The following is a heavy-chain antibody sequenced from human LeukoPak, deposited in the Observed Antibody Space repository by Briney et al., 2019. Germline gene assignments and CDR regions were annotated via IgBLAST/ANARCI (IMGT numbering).Heavy chain of an antibody. Sequence: GGSLRLSCEASGSGFTFGNFALSWVRQAPGKGLEWVSGISGSGYYTYYVDSVKGRFTISRDNSKNTIYIEMNSLRAEHTAVYYCAKDGSWGDYYFYFYMDVWGKGTTVTVSS. CDR1: GSGFTFGNFA. CDR2: ISGSGYYT. D-gene: IGHD3-16*01. V-gene: IGHV3-23*01. CDR3: AKDGSWGDYYFYFYMDV. J-gene: IGHJ6*03.